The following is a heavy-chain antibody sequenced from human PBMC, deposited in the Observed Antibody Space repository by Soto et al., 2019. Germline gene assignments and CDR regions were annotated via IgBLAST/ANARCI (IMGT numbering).Heavy chain of an antibody. D-gene: IGHD3-10*01. Sequence: SETLSLTCAVYGGSFSVYYWSLIRQPPGKGLEWIGEINHSGSTNHNPSLKSRVTISVDTSKNQFSLKLSSVTAAATDVYYCARGRYGSGSYYLYWGQGTLFTVSS. CDR2: INHSGST. V-gene: IGHV4-34*01. CDR1: GGSFSVYY. J-gene: IGHJ4*02. CDR3: ARGRYGSGSYYLY.